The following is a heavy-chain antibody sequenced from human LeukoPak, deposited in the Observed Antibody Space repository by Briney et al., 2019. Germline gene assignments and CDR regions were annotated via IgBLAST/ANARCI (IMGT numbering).Heavy chain of an antibody. Sequence: GESLKISCKVSGYSFTSYCIGWVRQMPGKGLGWMGIIYPGDSGPTYSPSFQGQVTISVDKSINTAYLQWSSLQASDTAMYYCGMSGDRVPLQDDVFDVWGQGTMVTVSS. CDR1: GYSFTSYC. D-gene: IGHD1-26*01. CDR2: IYPGDSGP. J-gene: IGHJ3*01. V-gene: IGHV5-51*01. CDR3: GMSGDRVPLQDDVFDV.